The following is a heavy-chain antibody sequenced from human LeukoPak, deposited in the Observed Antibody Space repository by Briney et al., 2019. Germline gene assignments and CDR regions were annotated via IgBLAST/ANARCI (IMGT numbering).Heavy chain of an antibody. CDR1: GYTFSGYY. J-gene: IGHJ4*02. Sequence: ASVKXSCKASGYTFSGYYMYWVRQAPGQGLXXVGWINANSGDTKYAQKFQGRVTMTRDTSISTAYMELSSLRSDDTAVYYCAREPSSTAACDYWGQGTLVTVSS. V-gene: IGHV1-2*02. CDR3: AREPSSTAACDY. CDR2: INANSGDT. D-gene: IGHD2-2*01.